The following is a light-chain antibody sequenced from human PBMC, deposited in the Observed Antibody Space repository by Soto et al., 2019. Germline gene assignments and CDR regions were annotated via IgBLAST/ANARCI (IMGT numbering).Light chain of an antibody. Sequence: QPVLTQPASVSGSPGESITISCTGTISDVGGYNSVSWHQQHPGKAPKLLIYDVVNRPSGVSNRFSGSKSGNTASLTISGLQAEDEADYYCASYTGSSTLAFGGGTKLTVL. CDR2: DVV. CDR1: ISDVGGYNS. CDR3: ASYTGSSTLA. J-gene: IGLJ2*01. V-gene: IGLV2-14*01.